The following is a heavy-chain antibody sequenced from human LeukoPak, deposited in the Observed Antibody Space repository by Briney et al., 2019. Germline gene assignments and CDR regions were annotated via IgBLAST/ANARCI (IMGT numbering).Heavy chain of an antibody. CDR2: ISSGSSSI. CDR1: GFTFSNHY. Sequence: PGGSLRLSCAASGFTFSNHYMNWVRQAPGKGLEWVSSISSGSSSIYYADSVKGRFTISRDNAKSSLYLQMNSLRAEDTAVYYCAKDGSGWYMGQFEYYFDYWGQGTLVTVSS. J-gene: IGHJ4*02. V-gene: IGHV3-21*01. D-gene: IGHD6-19*01. CDR3: AKDGSGWYMGQFEYYFDY.